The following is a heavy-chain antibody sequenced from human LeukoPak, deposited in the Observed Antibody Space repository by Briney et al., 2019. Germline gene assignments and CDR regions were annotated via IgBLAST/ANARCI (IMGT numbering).Heavy chain of an antibody. CDR1: GFTFSDYW. CDR3: ARGPSTTLTTR. V-gene: IGHV3-7*01. CDR2: IKNDGSDV. Sequence: GGSLRLSSAVSGFTFSDYWMTWVRQAPGKGLEWVANIKNDGSDVHYVDSVKGRFTISRDNAQSSLFLQMSSLRREDTAVYYCARGPSTTLTTRWGQGTLVAVSS. D-gene: IGHD4-17*01. J-gene: IGHJ4*02.